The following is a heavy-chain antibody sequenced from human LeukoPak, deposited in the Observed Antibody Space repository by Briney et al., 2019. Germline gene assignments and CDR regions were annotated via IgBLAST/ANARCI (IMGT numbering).Heavy chain of an antibody. CDR2: ISYDGSNK. D-gene: IGHD6-13*01. J-gene: IGHJ4*02. Sequence: GGSLRLSCAASGFTFSSYGMHWVRQAPGKGLEWVAVISYDGSNKYYADSVKGRFTISRDNSKNTLYLQMNSLRAEDTAVYYCAKLSSSWGQGTLVTVSS. CDR3: AKLSSS. CDR1: GFTFSSYG. V-gene: IGHV3-30*18.